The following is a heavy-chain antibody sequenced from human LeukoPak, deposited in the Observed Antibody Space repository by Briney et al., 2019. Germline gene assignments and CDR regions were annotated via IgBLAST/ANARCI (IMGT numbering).Heavy chain of an antibody. CDR3: AREIPVAGAASFDY. V-gene: IGHV4-4*02. D-gene: IGHD6-19*01. CDR2: IHHSGTT. J-gene: IGHJ4*02. Sequence: PSGTLSLTCAVSGDSISSNNWWHWVRQPPGKGLEWIGEIHHSGTTYYNPSLKSRVTISVDKSKNHFSLNLRSVTAADAAVYYCAREIPVAGAASFDYWGQGTLVTVSS. CDR1: GDSISSNNW.